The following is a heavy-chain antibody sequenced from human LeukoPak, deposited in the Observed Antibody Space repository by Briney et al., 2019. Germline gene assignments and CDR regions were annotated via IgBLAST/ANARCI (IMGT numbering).Heavy chain of an antibody. CDR1: GFTFDDYA. D-gene: IGHD3-10*01. J-gene: IGHJ4*02. CDR2: ISWNSGSI. V-gene: IGHV3-9*01. CDR3: AKVSGGSGSGVSDY. Sequence: GRSLRLSCAASGFTFDDYAMHWVRQAPGKGLEWVSGISWNSGSIGYADSVKGRFTISRDNAKDSLYLQMNSLRAEDTALYYCAKVSGGSGSGVSDYWGQGTLVTVSS.